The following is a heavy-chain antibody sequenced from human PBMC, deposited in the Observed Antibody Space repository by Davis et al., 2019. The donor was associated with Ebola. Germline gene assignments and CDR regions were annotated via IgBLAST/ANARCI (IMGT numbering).Heavy chain of an antibody. Sequence: GGSLRLSCPASAFIFSSYGMTWVRQAPGKGLQWVSGISGSGGGTDYADSVKGRFTISRDNSKNTLYLQMNSLRAEDTAIYYCARDREDYYESTGYYYNYWGQGTLVTVSS. D-gene: IGHD3-22*01. CDR1: AFIFSSYG. J-gene: IGHJ4*02. CDR3: ARDREDYYESTGYYYNY. CDR2: ISGSGGGT. V-gene: IGHV3-23*01.